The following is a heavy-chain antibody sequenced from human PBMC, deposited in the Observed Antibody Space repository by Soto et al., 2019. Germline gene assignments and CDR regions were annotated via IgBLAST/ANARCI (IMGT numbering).Heavy chain of an antibody. CDR1: GFTFSSYW. V-gene: IGHV3-7*01. J-gene: IGHJ5*02. CDR2: IKQDGSEK. Sequence: EVQLVESGGGLVQPGGSLRLSCAASGFTFSSYWMSWVRQAPGKGLEWVANIKQDGSEKYSVDSVKGRFTISRDNAKNSLYLQMNSLRAEDTAVYYCARSIAARLNWFDPWGQGTLVTVSS. D-gene: IGHD6-6*01. CDR3: ARSIAARLNWFDP.